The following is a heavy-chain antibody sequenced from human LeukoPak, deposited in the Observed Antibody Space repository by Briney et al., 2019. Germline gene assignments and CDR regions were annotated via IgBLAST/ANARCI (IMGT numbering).Heavy chain of an antibody. CDR2: IYSGGST. V-gene: IGHV3-53*01. CDR1: GFTVSSNY. D-gene: IGHD4-17*01. CDR3: ASSLLYGEGYFDL. J-gene: IGHJ2*01. Sequence: PGGSLRLSCAASGFTVSSNYMSWVRQAPGKGLEWVSVIYSGGSTYYADSVRGRFTISRDNSRNTLYLQMNSLRAEDTAVYYCASSLLYGEGYFDLWGRGTLVTVSS.